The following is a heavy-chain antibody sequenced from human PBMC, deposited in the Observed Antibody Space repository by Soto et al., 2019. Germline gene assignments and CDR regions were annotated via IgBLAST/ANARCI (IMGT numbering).Heavy chain of an antibody. J-gene: IGHJ6*02. CDR3: ARGYYDSSGYYPQGCYGMDV. D-gene: IGHD3-22*01. V-gene: IGHV3-33*01. CDR2: IWYDGSNK. CDR1: GFTFSSYG. Sequence: QVQLVESGGGVVQPGRSLRLSCAASGFTFSSYGMHWVRQAPGKGLEWVAVIWYDGSNKYYADSVKGRFTISRDNSKNTXYXXMNSLRAEDTAVYYCARGYYDSSGYYPQGCYGMDVWGQGTTVTVSS.